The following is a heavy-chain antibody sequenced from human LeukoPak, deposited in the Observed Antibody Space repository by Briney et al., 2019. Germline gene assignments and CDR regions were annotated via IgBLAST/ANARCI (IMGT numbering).Heavy chain of an antibody. D-gene: IGHD3-9*01. CDR1: GFTVSNNY. CDR3: ATTDYDILTGYSPH. CDR2: INSGGNT. V-gene: IGHV3-53*01. J-gene: IGHJ4*02. Sequence: GGSLRLSCAGSGFTVSNNYMTWVRQAPGKGLAWVSFINSGGNTYYADSVKGRFTISRDKLKNTLYLQMNSLRAEDTAVYYCATTDYDILTGYSPHWGQGTLVTVSS.